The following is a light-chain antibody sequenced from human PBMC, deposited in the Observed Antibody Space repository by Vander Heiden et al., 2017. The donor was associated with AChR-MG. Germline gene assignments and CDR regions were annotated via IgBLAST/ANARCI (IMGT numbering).Light chain of an antibody. CDR2: EVS. CDR3: CSYAGSSTFVV. CDR1: SSDVRSYNL. J-gene: IGLJ2*01. Sequence: QSALTPPASVSGSPGQSSTISCTGTSSDVRSYNLVSWYQQRPGKAPKLMIYEVSKRPSGVSNRFSGSKSGNTASLTISGLQAEEEADYYCCSYAGSSTFVVFGGGTKLTVL. V-gene: IGLV2-23*02.